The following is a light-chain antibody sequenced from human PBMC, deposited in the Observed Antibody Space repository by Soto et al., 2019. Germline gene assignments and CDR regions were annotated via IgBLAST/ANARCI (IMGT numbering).Light chain of an antibody. CDR3: HQYGNSPLT. V-gene: IGKV3-20*01. J-gene: IGKJ4*01. CDR2: AAS. Sequence: EIVLTQSPATLSLSPGERATLSCRASQSVRSGYFAWYQQKSGQAPRLLIDAASDRATDIPDRFSGGGSGTDFTLTISRLEPEDFALYYCHQYGNSPLTFGGGTRLEIK. CDR1: QSVRSGY.